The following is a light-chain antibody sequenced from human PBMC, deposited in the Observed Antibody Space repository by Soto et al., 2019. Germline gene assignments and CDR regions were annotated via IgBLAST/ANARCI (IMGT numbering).Light chain of an antibody. CDR1: SSNIGAGYD. Sequence: QSALTQPPSVSGAPGQTVTISCTGSSSNIGAGYDVHWYQQLPGTAPKLLIYANTNRPSGVPDRFSGSKSGTSASLATIGLQAEDEADYYCQSYDSSLSGYVFGTGTQLTVL. J-gene: IGLJ1*01. CDR3: QSYDSSLSGYV. CDR2: ANT. V-gene: IGLV1-40*01.